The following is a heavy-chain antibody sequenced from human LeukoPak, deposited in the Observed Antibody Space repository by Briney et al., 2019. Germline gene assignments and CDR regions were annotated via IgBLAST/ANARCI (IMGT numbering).Heavy chain of an antibody. D-gene: IGHD2-15*01. CDR3: ASRYCSGGSCYLDWFDP. Sequence: ASVKVSCKASGGTYSSYAISWVRQAPGQGLEWMGGIIPIFGTANYAQEFQGRVTITTDESTSTAYMELSSLRSEDSAVYYCASRYCSGGSCYLDWFDPWGQGTLVTVSS. J-gene: IGHJ5*02. CDR2: IIPIFGTA. CDR1: GGTYSSYA. V-gene: IGHV1-69*05.